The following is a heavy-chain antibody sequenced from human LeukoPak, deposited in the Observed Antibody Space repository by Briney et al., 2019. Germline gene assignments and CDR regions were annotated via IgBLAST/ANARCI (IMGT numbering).Heavy chain of an antibody. CDR3: VREGEHYHDHSASFDY. CDR1: GFTLTGYL. V-gene: IGHV3-30*04. J-gene: IGHJ4*02. D-gene: IGHD3-22*01. Sequence: GGSLRLSCAASGFTLTGYLVHWVRQAPGKGLEWVAVMSFEGYVYCAESLKDRFTVSRDNSKNMIYLRMNSLRAVDTALYYCVREGEHYHDHSASFDYWGQGTMVTVSS. CDR2: MSFEGYV.